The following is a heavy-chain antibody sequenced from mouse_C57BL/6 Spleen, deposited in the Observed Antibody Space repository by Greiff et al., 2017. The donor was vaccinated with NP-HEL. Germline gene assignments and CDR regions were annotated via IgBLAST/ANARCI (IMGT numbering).Heavy chain of an antibody. D-gene: IGHD1-1*01. CDR2: IYPGDGDT. CDR1: GYAFSSSW. V-gene: IGHV1-82*01. Sequence: VKLVESGPELVKPGASVKISCKASGYAFSSSWMNWVKQRPGKGLEWIGRIYPGDGDTNYNGKFKGKATLTADKSSSTAYMQLSSLTSEDSAVYFCAREDYYGRGGDYWGQGTTLTVSS. J-gene: IGHJ2*01. CDR3: AREDYYGRGGDY.